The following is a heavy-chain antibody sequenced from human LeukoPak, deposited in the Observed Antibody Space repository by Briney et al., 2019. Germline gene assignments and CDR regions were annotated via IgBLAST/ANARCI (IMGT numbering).Heavy chain of an antibody. CDR1: GFIINNNY. CDR3: ARDGLDSSGPVAFDV. V-gene: IGHV3-66*01. Sequence: GGSLRLSCVASGFIINNNYVSWVRQAPGRGLEWVSIIHINADTHYADSVKGRFTIYRDNSKNTLYLQMNSLRSEGTAVYYCARDGLDSSGPVAFDVWGQGAMVTVSS. CDR2: IHINADT. D-gene: IGHD3-22*01. J-gene: IGHJ3*01.